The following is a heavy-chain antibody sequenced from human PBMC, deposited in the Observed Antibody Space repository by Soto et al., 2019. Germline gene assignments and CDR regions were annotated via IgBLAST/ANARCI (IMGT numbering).Heavy chain of an antibody. CDR2: VFYTGFT. D-gene: IGHD2-15*01. V-gene: IGHV4-39*01. Sequence: PSETLSLTCAVSGGSSSDSYHYWGWLRQSPGKGPEWIGSVFYTGFTSYNPAIESRASVSVDTSKNQFSRRGSGVSAADTAMYYCATSQKGYYGNYFDHWGQGALVTVSS. J-gene: IGHJ4*02. CDR1: GGSSSDSYHY. CDR3: ATSQKGYYGNYFDH.